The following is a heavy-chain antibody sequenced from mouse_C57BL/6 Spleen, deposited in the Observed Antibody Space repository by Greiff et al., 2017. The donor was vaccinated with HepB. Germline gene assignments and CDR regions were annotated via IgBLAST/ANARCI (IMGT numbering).Heavy chain of an antibody. J-gene: IGHJ1*03. CDR2: INPGSGGT. D-gene: IGHD1-1*01. Sequence: QVQLQQSGAELVRPGPSVKVSCKASGYAFTNYLIEWVKQRPGQGLEWIGVINPGSGGTNYNEKFKGKATLTADKSSSTAYMQLSSLTSEDSAVYFCARRRKEVITTVVVTPHWYFDVWGTGTTVTVSS. V-gene: IGHV1-54*01. CDR1: GYAFTNYL. CDR3: ARRRKEVITTVVVTPHWYFDV.